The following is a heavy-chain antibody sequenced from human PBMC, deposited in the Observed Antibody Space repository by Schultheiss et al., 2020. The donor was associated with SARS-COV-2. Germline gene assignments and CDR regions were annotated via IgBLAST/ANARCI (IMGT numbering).Heavy chain of an antibody. CDR1: GFTFSSYA. J-gene: IGHJ4*02. D-gene: IGHD3-3*01. Sequence: GGSLRLSCAASGFTFSSYAMHWVRQAPGKGLEWVAVISYDGSNKYYADSVKGRFTISRDNSKNTLYLQMNSLRAEDTAVYYCAKETIFGAYFDYWGQGTLVTVSS. CDR3: AKETIFGAYFDY. V-gene: IGHV3-30*01. CDR2: ISYDGSNK.